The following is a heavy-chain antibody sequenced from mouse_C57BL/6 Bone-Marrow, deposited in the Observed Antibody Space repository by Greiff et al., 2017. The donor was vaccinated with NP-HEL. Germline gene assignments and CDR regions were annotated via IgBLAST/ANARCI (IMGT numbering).Heavy chain of an antibody. CDR1: GFTFSDYG. Sequence: EVMLVESGGGLVKPGGSLKLSCAASGFTFSDYGMHWVRQAPEKGLEWVAYISSGSSTIYYADTVKGRFTISRDNAKNTLFLQMTSLRSEDTAMYYCARREWLLHNYAMDYWGQGTSVTVSS. V-gene: IGHV5-17*01. D-gene: IGHD2-3*01. CDR3: ARREWLLHNYAMDY. J-gene: IGHJ4*01. CDR2: ISSGSSTI.